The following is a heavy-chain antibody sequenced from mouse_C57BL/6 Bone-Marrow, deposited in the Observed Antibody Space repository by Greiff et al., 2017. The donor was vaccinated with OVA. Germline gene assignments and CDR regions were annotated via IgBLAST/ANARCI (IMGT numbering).Heavy chain of an antibody. CDR3: TRLLPYWYFDV. CDR2: IDPENGDT. V-gene: IGHV14-4*01. D-gene: IGHD1-1*01. CDR1: GFNIKDDY. Sequence: EVQLQQSGAELVRPGASVKLSCTASGFNIKDDYMHWVKQRPEQGLEWIGWIDPENGDTEYASKFKGKATITADTSSNTAYLQLSSLTSEDTAVYYCTRLLPYWYFDVWGTGTTVTVSA. J-gene: IGHJ1*03.